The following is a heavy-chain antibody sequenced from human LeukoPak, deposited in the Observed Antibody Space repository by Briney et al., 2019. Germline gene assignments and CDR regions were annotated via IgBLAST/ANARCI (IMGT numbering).Heavy chain of an antibody. Sequence: PSETLSLICTAYGATVNEYYWSWIRQPPGRGLEWIAHIYNGGRTIFNPSLKTRVSISIDTSESQLSLKLTSMTAADTAVYYCAQTTGWPGFDYWGQGILVTVSS. CDR2: IYNGGRT. V-gene: IGHV4-4*08. CDR3: AQTTGWPGFDY. D-gene: IGHD6-19*01. CDR1: GATVNEYY. J-gene: IGHJ4*02.